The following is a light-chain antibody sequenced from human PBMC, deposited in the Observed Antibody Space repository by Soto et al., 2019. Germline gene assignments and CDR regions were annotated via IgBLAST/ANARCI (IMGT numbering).Light chain of an antibody. J-gene: IGLJ3*02. Sequence: QSVLTQPPSASGTPGQRVTISCSGSSSNIGSNTVNWYQQVSGTAPKLLIYSHNQRPSGVPDRFSGSKSGTSVSLAISGLQSEDEADYYCAEWDDSLNGVVFGGGTKVTVL. CDR3: AEWDDSLNGVV. CDR1: SSNIGSNT. V-gene: IGLV1-44*01. CDR2: SHN.